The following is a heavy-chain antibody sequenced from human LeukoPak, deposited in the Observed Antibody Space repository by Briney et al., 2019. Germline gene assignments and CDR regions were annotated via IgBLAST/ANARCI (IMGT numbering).Heavy chain of an antibody. CDR3: ATHRTTVITGLVY. D-gene: IGHD4-17*01. J-gene: IGHJ4*02. CDR1: GYTLTDLS. V-gene: IGHV1-24*01. Sequence: ASVKVSCKVSGYTLTDLSTHWVRQAPGKGLEWMGGLDPVDGETIYAQKFQGGVTMTEDTSTDTAYMELNSLRSEDTAVYYCATHRTTVITGLVYWGQGTLVSVSS. CDR2: LDPVDGET.